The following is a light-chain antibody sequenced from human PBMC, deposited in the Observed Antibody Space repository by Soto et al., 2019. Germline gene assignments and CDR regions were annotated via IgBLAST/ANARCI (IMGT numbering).Light chain of an antibody. Sequence: DVVFAQSPLSSPVTLGQPASLSCKSSQSLVNSDGDTYLSRLQQRTGQPTRLLISKDSNRFSGCADRLSGSGEGTGFTLKISRVEAADVGVYYCTQTTQFPRTFGQGTKVAI. CDR1: QSLVNSDGDTY. CDR3: TQTTQFPRT. V-gene: IGKV2-24*01. J-gene: IGKJ1*01. CDR2: KDS.